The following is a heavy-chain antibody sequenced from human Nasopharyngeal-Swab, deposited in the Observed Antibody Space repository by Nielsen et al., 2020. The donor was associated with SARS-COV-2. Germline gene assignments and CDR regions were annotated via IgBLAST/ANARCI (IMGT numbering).Heavy chain of an antibody. CDR2: ISWNSGSI. D-gene: IGHD6-19*01. J-gene: IGHJ3*02. V-gene: IGHV3-9*01. CDR1: GFTFDDYA. Sequence: GGSLRLSCAASGFTFDDYAMHWVRQAPGKGLEWVSGISWNSGSIGYADSVKGRFTISRDNAKNSLYLQMNSLRAEDTALYYCAKDFWDLQSGWYGGGAFDNWGQGTMVTVSS. CDR3: AKDFWDLQSGWYGGGAFDN.